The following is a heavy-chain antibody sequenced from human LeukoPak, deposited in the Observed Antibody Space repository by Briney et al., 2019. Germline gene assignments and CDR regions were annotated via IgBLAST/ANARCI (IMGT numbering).Heavy chain of an antibody. CDR1: GYTFTSYY. V-gene: IGHV1-46*01. J-gene: IGHJ3*02. D-gene: IGHD1-14*01. Sequence: ASATVSFKASGYTFTSYYMHWVRQAPGQGLEWMGIINPSGGSTSYAQKFQGRVTMTRDTSTSTVYMELSSLRSEDTAVYYCARAFTVTGGAFDIWGQGTMVTVSS. CDR2: INPSGGST. CDR3: ARAFTVTGGAFDI.